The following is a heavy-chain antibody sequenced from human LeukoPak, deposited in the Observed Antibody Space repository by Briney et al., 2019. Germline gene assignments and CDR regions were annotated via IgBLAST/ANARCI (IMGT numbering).Heavy chain of an antibody. Sequence: SETLSLTCTVSGGSISSYYWSWIRQPAGKGLEWIGRIYTSGSTNYNPTLKSRVTMSVDTSKNQFSLKLSSVTAADTAVYYCARGIRDYYDSSGYYRIDYWGQGTLVTVSS. D-gene: IGHD3-22*01. CDR2: IYTSGST. V-gene: IGHV4-4*07. CDR1: GGSISSYY. J-gene: IGHJ4*02. CDR3: ARGIRDYYDSSGYYRIDY.